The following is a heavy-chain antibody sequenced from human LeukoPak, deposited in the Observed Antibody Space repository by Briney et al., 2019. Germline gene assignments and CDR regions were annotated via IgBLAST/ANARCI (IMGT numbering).Heavy chain of an antibody. Sequence: GGSLRLSCTTSKFNFNSYGMTWVRQAPGKGLEWVSSISGSGGSTQYAASVQGRFAISRDNSKNTLYLQMNSLRAEDTAVYYCAKDPNGDYIGTFDIWGQGTMVTVSS. J-gene: IGHJ3*02. CDR3: AKDPNGDYIGTFDI. CDR2: ISGSGGST. D-gene: IGHD4-17*01. V-gene: IGHV3-23*01. CDR1: KFNFNSYG.